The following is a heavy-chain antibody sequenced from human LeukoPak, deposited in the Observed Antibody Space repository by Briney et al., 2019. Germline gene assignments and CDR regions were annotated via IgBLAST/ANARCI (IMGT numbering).Heavy chain of an antibody. CDR2: ISGSGGGT. V-gene: IGHV3-23*01. CDR3: ARVGYNFGLDY. CDR1: GFTFSSNA. J-gene: IGHJ4*02. D-gene: IGHD5-18*01. Sequence: GGSLRLSCSASGFTFSSNAMSWVRQASGKGLEGVAGISGSGGGTYYADSMKGRFTISRDNSKNTLSLQINSLRVEDTAVYYCARVGYNFGLDYWGQGALVTVSS.